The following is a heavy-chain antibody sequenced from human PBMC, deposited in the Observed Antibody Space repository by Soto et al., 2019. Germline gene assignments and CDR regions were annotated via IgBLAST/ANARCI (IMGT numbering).Heavy chain of an antibody. CDR3: AKTANGWFSAFDI. CDR1: GFTFSSYA. J-gene: IGHJ3*02. V-gene: IGHV3-23*01. D-gene: IGHD6-19*01. Sequence: GGSLRLSCAASGFTFSSYAMSWFRQAPGKGLEWVSAISGSGGTTYYADSVKGRFTFSRDNSKNTLYLQMNSLRAEDTAVYYCAKTANGWFSAFDIWGQGTMVTVS. CDR2: ISGSGGTT.